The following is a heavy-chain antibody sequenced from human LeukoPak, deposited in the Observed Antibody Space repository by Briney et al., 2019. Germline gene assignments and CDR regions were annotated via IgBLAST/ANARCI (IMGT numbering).Heavy chain of an antibody. CDR1: GGSINSHY. J-gene: IGHJ3*02. Sequence: SETLSLTCTVSGGSINSHYWSRIRQPPGKGLEWIGYIYYSGSTNYNPSLKSRVTISVDTSNNKFSLKLTSLTAADTAVYYCVRHLSAGRPAFDIWGQGTMVTVSS. V-gene: IGHV4-59*08. CDR2: IYYSGST. D-gene: IGHD2-15*01. CDR3: VRHLSAGRPAFDI.